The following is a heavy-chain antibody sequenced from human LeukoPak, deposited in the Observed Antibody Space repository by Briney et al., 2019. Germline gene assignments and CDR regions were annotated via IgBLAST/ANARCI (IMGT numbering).Heavy chain of an antibody. Sequence: GGSLRLSCAASGFTRRYWMHGVRQAPGKGLVWVSRTDNDGSTTNSVDSAKGRFTISRDNDKNSLYLQMNSLSAEDTAVYYCARDRADYCSSASCPQDYWGQGTLVTVSS. CDR2: TDNDGSTT. J-gene: IGHJ4*02. D-gene: IGHD2-2*01. CDR1: GFTRRYW. CDR3: ARDRADYCSSASCPQDY. V-gene: IGHV3-74*01.